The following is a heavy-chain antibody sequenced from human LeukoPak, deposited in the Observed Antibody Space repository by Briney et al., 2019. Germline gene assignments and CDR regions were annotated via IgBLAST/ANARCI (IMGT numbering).Heavy chain of an antibody. CDR2: ISGGGSST. Sequence: PGGSLRLSCAASGFTFSSYAMSWVRQAPGKGLEWVSAISGGGSSTYYADSVKGRFTISRDNSKNTLYLQMNSLRAEDTAVYYCAKDWGTTPSYYYYYGMDVWGQGTTVTVSS. D-gene: IGHD2/OR15-2a*01. V-gene: IGHV3-23*01. J-gene: IGHJ6*02. CDR3: AKDWGTTPSYYYYYGMDV. CDR1: GFTFSSYA.